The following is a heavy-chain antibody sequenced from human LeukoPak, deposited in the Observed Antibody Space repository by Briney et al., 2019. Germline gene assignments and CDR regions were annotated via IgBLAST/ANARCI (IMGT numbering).Heavy chain of an antibody. CDR1: GGSISSGGYS. CDR3: ARASPCGSGTQTYYYYYYMDV. J-gene: IGHJ6*03. D-gene: IGHD3-10*01. V-gene: IGHV4-30-4*07. Sequence: PSETLSLTCAVSGGSISSGGYSWSWIRQPPGKGLEWIGYIYYSGSTYYNPSLKSRVTISVDTSKNQFSLKLSSVTAADTAVYYCARASPCGSGTQTYYYYYYMDVWGKGTTVTISS. CDR2: IYYSGST.